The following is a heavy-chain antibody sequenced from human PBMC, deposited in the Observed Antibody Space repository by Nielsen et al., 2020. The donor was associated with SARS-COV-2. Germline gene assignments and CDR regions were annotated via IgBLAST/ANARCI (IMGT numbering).Heavy chain of an antibody. V-gene: IGHV3-33*01. J-gene: IGHJ4*02. D-gene: IGHD6-19*01. CDR3: ARVGAVAGTRKFDY. CDR1: GFTFSSYG. Sequence: GESLKISCAASGFTFSSYGMHWVRQAPGKGLEWVAVIWYDGSNKYYADSVKGRFTISRDNAKNTLYLQMNSLRAEDTAVYYCARVGAVAGTRKFDYWGQGTLVTVSS. CDR2: IWYDGSNK.